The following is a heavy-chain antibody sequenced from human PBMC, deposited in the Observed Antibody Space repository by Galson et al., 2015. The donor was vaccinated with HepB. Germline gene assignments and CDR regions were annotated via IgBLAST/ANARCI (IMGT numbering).Heavy chain of an antibody. D-gene: IGHD6-13*01. CDR1: GYTFTSYA. V-gene: IGHV1-3*01. J-gene: IGHJ6*02. CDR3: ASLGSWTKYYYYYYGMDV. Sequence: SVKVSCKASGYTFTSYAMHWVRQAPGQRLEWMGWINAGNGNTKYSQKFQGRVTITRDTSASTAYMELSSLRSEDTAVYYCASLGSWTKYYYYYYGMDVWGQGTTVTVSS. CDR2: INAGNGNT.